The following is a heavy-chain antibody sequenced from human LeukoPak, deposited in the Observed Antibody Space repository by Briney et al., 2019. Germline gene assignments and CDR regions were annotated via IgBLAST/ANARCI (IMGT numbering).Heavy chain of an antibody. Sequence: ASVKVSCKASGYTFTSYGISWGRQAPGQGLEWMGWISANNGNTKYAQKVQGRVTMTTDTSTSTAYMELRSLRSDDTAVYYCARDSYPVGVTPNWFDPWGQGTLVAVSS. V-gene: IGHV1-18*01. CDR2: ISANNGNT. D-gene: IGHD1-26*01. CDR1: GYTFTSYG. CDR3: ARDSYPVGVTPNWFDP. J-gene: IGHJ5*02.